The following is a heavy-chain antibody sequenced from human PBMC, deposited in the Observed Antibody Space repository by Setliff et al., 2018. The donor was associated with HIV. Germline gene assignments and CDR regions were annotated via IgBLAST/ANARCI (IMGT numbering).Heavy chain of an antibody. CDR1: GFSLSNYW. V-gene: IGHV3-74*01. CDR2: IHWNSGTK. D-gene: IGHD6-19*01. CDR3: AKDRGSSYSSGSDC. Sequence: PGGSLRLSCAASGFSLSNYWIHWVRQAPGKGLVWVSRIHWNSGTKGYADSVKGRFTISRDSSKNTLYLQMNSLRAEDTAVYLCAKDRGSSYSSGSDCWGQGTLVTVSS. J-gene: IGHJ4*02.